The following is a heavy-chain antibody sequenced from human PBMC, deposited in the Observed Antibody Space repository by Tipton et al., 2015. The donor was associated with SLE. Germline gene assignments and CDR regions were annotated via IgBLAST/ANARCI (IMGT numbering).Heavy chain of an antibody. D-gene: IGHD6-13*01. CDR1: GGSISSYY. CDR3: ARGLGYSSSWYLDAFDI. V-gene: IGHV4-4*07. Sequence: LRLSCTVSGGSISSYYWSWIRQPAGKGLGWIGHIYSSGSTNYNPSLKSRVTISVDTSKNQFSLKLSSVTAADTAVYYCARGLGYSSSWYLDAFDIWGQGTMVTVSS. J-gene: IGHJ3*02. CDR2: IYSSGST.